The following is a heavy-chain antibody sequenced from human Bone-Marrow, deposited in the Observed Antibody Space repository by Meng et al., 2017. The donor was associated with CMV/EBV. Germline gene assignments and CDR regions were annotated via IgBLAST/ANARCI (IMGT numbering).Heavy chain of an antibody. Sequence: SETLSLTCTVSGGSISSYYWSWIRQPPGKGLEWIGYIYYSGSTNYNPSLKSRVTISVDTSKNTLYLQMNSLRAEDTAVYYCAKDLADWNYGGFDYWGQGTLVTVSS. CDR2: IYYSGST. J-gene: IGHJ4*02. CDR3: AKDLADWNYGGFDY. D-gene: IGHD1-7*01. CDR1: GGSISSYY. V-gene: IGHV4-59*12.